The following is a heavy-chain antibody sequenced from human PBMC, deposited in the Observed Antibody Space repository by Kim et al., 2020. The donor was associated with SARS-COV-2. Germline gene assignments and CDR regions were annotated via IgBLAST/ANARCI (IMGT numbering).Heavy chain of an antibody. CDR1: GFTFSNYA. J-gene: IGHJ4*02. D-gene: IGHD1-1*01. Sequence: GGSLRLSCAASGFTFSNYAMNWVRQGPGKGLEWVSAITGSGGRIYYADSVKGRFTISRDNSKNTLYLQMNSLRAEDTAVYYCAKDYVEFVYWGQGTLVT. CDR3: AKDYVEFVY. CDR2: ITGSGGRI. V-gene: IGHV3-23*01.